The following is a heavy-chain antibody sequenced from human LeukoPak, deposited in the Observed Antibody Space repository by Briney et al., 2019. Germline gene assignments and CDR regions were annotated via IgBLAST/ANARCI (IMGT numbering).Heavy chain of an antibody. D-gene: IGHD6-13*01. CDR1: GFTFSSYS. J-gene: IGHJ4*02. CDR2: ISSSSSYI. Sequence: GGSLRLSCAASGFTFSSYSMNWVRQAPGKGLEWVSSISSSSSYIYYADSVKGRFTISRDNAKNSLYLQMNSLRAEDTALYYCASASSSWYTDYFDYWGQGTLVTVSS. CDR3: ASASSSWYTDYFDY. V-gene: IGHV3-21*04.